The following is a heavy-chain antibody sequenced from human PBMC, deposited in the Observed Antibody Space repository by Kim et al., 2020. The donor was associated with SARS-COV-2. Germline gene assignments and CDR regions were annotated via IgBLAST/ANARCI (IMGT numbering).Heavy chain of an antibody. CDR1: GGSISSYY. J-gene: IGHJ4*02. CDR3: ARGVYDDYGDWGAYYFDY. D-gene: IGHD4-17*01. CDR2: IYYSGST. V-gene: IGHV4-59*13. Sequence: SETLSLTCTVSGGSISSYYWSWIRQPPGKGLEWIGYIYYSGSTNYNPSLKSRVTISVDTSKNQFSLKLSSVTAADTAVYYCARGVYDDYGDWGAYYFDYWGQGTLVTVSS.